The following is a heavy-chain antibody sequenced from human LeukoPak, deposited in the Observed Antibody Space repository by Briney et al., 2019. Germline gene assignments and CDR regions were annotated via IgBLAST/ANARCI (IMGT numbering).Heavy chain of an antibody. Sequence: PSQTLSLTCTVSGGSISSGDYYWSWIRQPPGKGLEWIGYIYYSGSTYYNPSLKSRVTISVDTSKNQFSLELSSVTAADTAVHYCARHNYCSSTSCYSPWGQGTLVTVSS. V-gene: IGHV4-30-4*08. CDR1: GGSISSGDYY. CDR2: IYYSGST. J-gene: IGHJ5*02. D-gene: IGHD2-2*01. CDR3: ARHNYCSSTSCYSP.